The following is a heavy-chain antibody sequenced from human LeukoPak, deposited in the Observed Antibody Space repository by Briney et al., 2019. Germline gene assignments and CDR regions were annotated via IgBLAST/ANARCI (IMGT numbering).Heavy chain of an antibody. CDR1: GGTFSSYA. CDR2: IIPIFGTA. Sequence: SVNVSCKASGGTFSSYAISWVRQAPGQGLEWMGGIIPIFGTANYAQKFQGRVTITADKSTSIAYMELSSLRSEDTAVYYCATGSQYSSGWDPGHYYGMDVWGKGTTVTVSS. V-gene: IGHV1-69*06. CDR3: ATGSQYSSGWDPGHYYGMDV. D-gene: IGHD6-19*01. J-gene: IGHJ6*04.